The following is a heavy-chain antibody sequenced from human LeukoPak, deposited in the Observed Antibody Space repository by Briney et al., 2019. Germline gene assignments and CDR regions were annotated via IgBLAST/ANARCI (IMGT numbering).Heavy chain of an antibody. V-gene: IGHV4-34*01. J-gene: IGHJ5*02. CDR1: GGSFSGYY. Sequence: KASETLSLTCGVYGGSFSGYYWSWIRQPPGKGLEWIGEIDHSGSTNYFPSLKSRVTILLDTSKNQFSLKLTSVTAADTAVYYCARAASIAVTGTFWLDPWGPGTLVTVSS. CDR3: ARAASIAVTGTFWLDP. D-gene: IGHD6-19*01. CDR2: IDHSGST.